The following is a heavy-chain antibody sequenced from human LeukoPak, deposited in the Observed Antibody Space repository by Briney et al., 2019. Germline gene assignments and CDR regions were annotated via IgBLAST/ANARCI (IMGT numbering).Heavy chain of an antibody. CDR2: IYHSGST. Sequence: SGTLSLTCAVSGGSISSSNWWSWVRQPPGKGLEWIGEIYHSGSTNYNPSLKSRATISVDKSKNQFSLKLSSVTAADTAVYYCARDASGALAYNWFDPWGQGTLVTVSS. CDR3: ARDASGALAYNWFDP. J-gene: IGHJ5*02. V-gene: IGHV4-4*02. CDR1: GGSISSSNW.